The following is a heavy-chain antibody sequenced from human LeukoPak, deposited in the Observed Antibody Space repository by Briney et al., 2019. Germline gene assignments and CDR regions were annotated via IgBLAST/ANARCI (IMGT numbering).Heavy chain of an antibody. V-gene: IGHV3-30-3*01. CDR1: GSTFNRYA. CDR2: ISYDGSNK. D-gene: IGHD2-15*01. J-gene: IGHJ3*02. Sequence: GGCLRLSCAASGSTFNRYAMHWVRQAPGKGLEWVALISYDGSNKYYPDSVKGRFTISRDNSKNTLYMQMNSLRAEDTAVYYCARGVASGPSYVFDIWGQGTMVTVSS. CDR3: ARGVASGPSYVFDI.